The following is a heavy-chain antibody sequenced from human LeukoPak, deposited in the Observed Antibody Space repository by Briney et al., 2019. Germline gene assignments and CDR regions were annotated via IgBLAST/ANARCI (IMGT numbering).Heavy chain of an antibody. D-gene: IGHD4-17*01. V-gene: IGHV3-23*01. CDR2: ISGSGGST. Sequence: GGSLRLSCAASGFTFSSYAMSWVRQAPGKGLEWVSAISGSGGSTYYADSVKGRFTISRDNSKNTLYLQMNSLRAEDTAVYYCAKDRDYGDYVVNYFDYWGQGTLVTVSS. CDR1: GFTFSSYA. CDR3: AKDRDYGDYVVNYFDY. J-gene: IGHJ4*02.